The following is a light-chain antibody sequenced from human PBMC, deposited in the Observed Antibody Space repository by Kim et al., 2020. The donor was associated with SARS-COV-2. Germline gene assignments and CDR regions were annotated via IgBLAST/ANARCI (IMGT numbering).Light chain of an antibody. Sequence: SYELTQPPSVSVAPGETAIITCGGNNIGKYSVHWYQQKPGQALVVVIQYDNDRPSGIPERFSGSNSGNTATLTISRVEAVDEAVEWCQVWDTSSHCVFGEGTQLTVL. CDR1: NIGKYS. J-gene: IGLJ3*02. CDR3: QVWDTSSHCV. CDR2: YDN. V-gene: IGLV3-21*04.